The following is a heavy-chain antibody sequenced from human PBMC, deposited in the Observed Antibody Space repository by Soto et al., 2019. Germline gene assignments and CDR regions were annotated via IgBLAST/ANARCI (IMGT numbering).Heavy chain of an antibody. CDR2: ISSASSYI. J-gene: IGHJ4*02. Sequence: EVQLVESGGGLVKPGGSLGLSCETSGFPFGGYPRNWARRAPGKGLEWVSCISSASSYIYYADSVQGRFTISRDNSEKSLYLHMNSLRAEDTAVYYCARRSGYAYGSLDHWGQGVLVTVSS. CDR3: ARRSGYAYGSLDH. D-gene: IGHD5-18*01. V-gene: IGHV3-21*02. CDR1: GFPFGGYP.